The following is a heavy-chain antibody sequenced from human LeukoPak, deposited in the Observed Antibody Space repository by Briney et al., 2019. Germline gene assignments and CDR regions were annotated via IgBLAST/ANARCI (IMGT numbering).Heavy chain of an antibody. J-gene: IGHJ4*02. V-gene: IGHV3-48*03. CDR1: GFTFRSYE. CDR2: ISSSGSTI. D-gene: IGHD6-19*01. CDR3: ARECIAVAGTGVDY. Sequence: PGRTLRLSCAASGFTFRSYEMNWVRQAPGKGLEWVLYISSSGSTIYYAESVKGRYTISRDNAKNSLYLQMNSLRAEDTAVYYCARECIAVAGTGVDYWGQGTLVTVSS.